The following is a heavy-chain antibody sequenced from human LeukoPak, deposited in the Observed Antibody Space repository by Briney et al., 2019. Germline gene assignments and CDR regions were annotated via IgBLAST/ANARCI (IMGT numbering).Heavy chain of an antibody. V-gene: IGHV3-7*01. CDR2: INQGGGEK. D-gene: IGHD2-8*02. Sequence: WVRQAPGKGLGWGANINQGGGEKCYVGSVKGRFTISRDNAKNSLYLQMNSLRAEDTAVYYCASYWYSWGQGTLVTVSS. J-gene: IGHJ4*02. CDR3: ASYWYS.